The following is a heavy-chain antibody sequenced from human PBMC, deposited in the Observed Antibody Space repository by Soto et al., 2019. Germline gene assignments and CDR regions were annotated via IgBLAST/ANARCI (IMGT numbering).Heavy chain of an antibody. Sequence: SLWLSCGVSGFTVCSNYMSWVRKAPGKGLEWVSVIYSGGSTYYADSVKGRFTISRDNSKNTLYLQMNSLRAEDTAVYYCARDAVQITMVRGVNYYYYYMDVWGKGTTVTVSS. V-gene: IGHV3-66*01. D-gene: IGHD3-10*01. J-gene: IGHJ6*03. CDR2: IYSGGST. CDR3: ARDAVQITMVRGVNYYYYYMDV. CDR1: GFTVCSNY.